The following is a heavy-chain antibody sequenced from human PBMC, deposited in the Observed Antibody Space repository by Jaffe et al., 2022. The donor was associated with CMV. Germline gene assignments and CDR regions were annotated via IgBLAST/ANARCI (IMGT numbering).Heavy chain of an antibody. D-gene: IGHD3-3*01. CDR2: IDWDDDK. Sequence: QVTLRESGPALVKPTQTLTLTCTFSGFSLSTSGMCVSWIRQPPGKALEWLALIDWDDDKYYSTSLKTRLTISKDTSKNQVVLTMTNMDPVDTATYYCARDKLRFLEYNYYYYGMDVWGQGTTVTVSS. V-gene: IGHV2-70*01. CDR1: GFSLSTSGMC. CDR3: ARDKLRFLEYNYYYYGMDV. J-gene: IGHJ6*02.